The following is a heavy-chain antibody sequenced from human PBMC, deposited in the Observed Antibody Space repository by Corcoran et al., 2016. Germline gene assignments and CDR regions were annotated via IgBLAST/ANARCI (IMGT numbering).Heavy chain of an antibody. CDR2: IYPADSNT. CDR3: SRQESNWGSY. CDR1: GYNFTKYW. V-gene: IGHV5-51*01. D-gene: IGHD7-27*01. J-gene: IGHJ4*02. Sequence: EVQLVQSGAEVKKPGESLKISCKGSGYNFTKYWIGWLRQMPGKGLEWMGIIYPADSNTKYSPSFQGQVIISADKSISTAYLQLSNLKASDSAMYYCSRQESNWGSYWGQGTLVTVSS.